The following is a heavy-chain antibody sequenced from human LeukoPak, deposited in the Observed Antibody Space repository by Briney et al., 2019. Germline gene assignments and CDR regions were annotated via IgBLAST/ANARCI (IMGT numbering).Heavy chain of an antibody. CDR3: ARDLPYYHDY. CDR1: GFTVSSNY. CDR2: IYSGGST. J-gene: IGHJ4*02. Sequence: GGSLRLSCEASGFTVSSNYMSWVRQAPGKGREWVSVIYSGGSTYYAGSVRGRFTISRDNSKNTLYLQMNSLRAEDTAVYYCARDLPYYHDYWGQGTLVTVSS. V-gene: IGHV3-53*01.